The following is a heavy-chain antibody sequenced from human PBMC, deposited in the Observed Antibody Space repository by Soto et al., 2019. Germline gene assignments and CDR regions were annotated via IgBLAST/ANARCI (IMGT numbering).Heavy chain of an antibody. J-gene: IGHJ4*02. Sequence: SETLSLTCSVSGVSISSYFWSWIRQAPGRGLEWVGYTYHRGSTNYSPSLKSRVAISLDTSENQFSLKVNSVTAADTAVYYCARIGGYHGPLDYWGQGTPVTVSS. CDR2: TYHRGST. CDR3: ARIGGYHGPLDY. CDR1: GVSISSYF. D-gene: IGHD6-25*01. V-gene: IGHV4-59*01.